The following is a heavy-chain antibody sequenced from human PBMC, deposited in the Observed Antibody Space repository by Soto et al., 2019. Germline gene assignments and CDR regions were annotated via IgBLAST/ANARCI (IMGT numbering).Heavy chain of an antibody. J-gene: IGHJ4*02. Sequence: SGPTLVNPTETRTLTCTVSGFSLSNARMGVSWIRQPPGKALEWLAHIFSNDEKSYSTSLKSRLTISKDTSKSQVVLTMTNMDPVDTATYYCARIRASVASRTLDYWGQGTLVTVSS. V-gene: IGHV2-26*01. CDR1: GFSLSNARMG. CDR2: IFSNDEK. CDR3: ARIRASVASRTLDY. D-gene: IGHD2-15*01.